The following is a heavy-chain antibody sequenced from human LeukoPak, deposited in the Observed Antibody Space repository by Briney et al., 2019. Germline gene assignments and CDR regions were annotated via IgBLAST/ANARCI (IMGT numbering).Heavy chain of an antibody. CDR3: ARDLYSSLRGEYYYYMDV. CDR2: VNPDTKNT. D-gene: IGHD6-6*01. Sequence: ASVKVSCKASGFSFTSYEINWVRQAAGQGLEWMGRVNPDTKNTEYAQKFQGRVTLTWDTSISTAYMELRSLRSDDTALYYCARDLYSSLRGEYYYYMDVWGKGTTVTISS. CDR1: GFSFTSYE. J-gene: IGHJ6*03. V-gene: IGHV1-8*01.